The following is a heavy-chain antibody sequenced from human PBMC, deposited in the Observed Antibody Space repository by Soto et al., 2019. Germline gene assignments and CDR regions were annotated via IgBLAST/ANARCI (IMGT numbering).Heavy chain of an antibody. J-gene: IGHJ2*01. V-gene: IGHV3-33*01. CDR3: ARDADWYFDL. CDR2: IWYDGSNK. Sequence: QVQLVESGGGVVQPGRSLRLSCAASGFTFSSYGMHWVRKAPGKGLEWVAVIWYDGSNKYYADSVKGRFTISRDNSKNTLYLQMNSLRAEDTAVYYCARDADWYFDLWGRGTLVTVSS. CDR1: GFTFSSYG.